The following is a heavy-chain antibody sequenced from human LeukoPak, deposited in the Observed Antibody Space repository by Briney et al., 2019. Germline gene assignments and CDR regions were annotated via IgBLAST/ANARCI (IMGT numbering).Heavy chain of an antibody. CDR2: MNPNSGNA. D-gene: IGHD3-10*01. CDR3: GRPLQRGSWTQRALDY. V-gene: IGHV1-8*02. J-gene: IGHJ4*02. Sequence: VASVKVSCTASGYTFTGYYMHWVRQAPGQGLEWMGWMNPNSGNAGYAQRFQGRVTMTRNNSISTAYMELTSLRSEDTAVYYCGRPLQRGSWTQRALDYWGQGTLVTVSS. CDR1: GYTFTGYY.